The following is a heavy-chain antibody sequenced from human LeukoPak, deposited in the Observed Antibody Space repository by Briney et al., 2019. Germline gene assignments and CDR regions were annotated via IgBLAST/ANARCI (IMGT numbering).Heavy chain of an antibody. Sequence: PGRSLRLSCAASGFPFSSYVMHWVRQAPGKGVEGVAVISYDGSNKYYVPPVKGRFTSCRDNSKNTLYLQMNSLRAEDTAVYYCASSYCSSTSCSHDAFDIWGQGTMVTVSS. CDR2: ISYDGSNK. V-gene: IGHV3-30*03. CDR1: GFPFSSYV. CDR3: ASSYCSSTSCSHDAFDI. J-gene: IGHJ3*02. D-gene: IGHD2-2*01.